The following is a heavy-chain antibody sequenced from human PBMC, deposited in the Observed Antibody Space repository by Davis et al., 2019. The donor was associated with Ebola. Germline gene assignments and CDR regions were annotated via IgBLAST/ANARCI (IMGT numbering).Heavy chain of an antibody. Sequence: ASVTVSCKASGYIFTSYGISWVRQAPGQGLEWMGWISGYNGNTHYAQKFQGRVTLTTDTSTSTAYMELRSLTSDDTAVYYCARDLSRYSSGWAYWGYWGQGTLVTVSS. D-gene: IGHD6-19*01. CDR3: ARDLSRYSSGWAYWGY. CDR1: GYIFTSYG. V-gene: IGHV1-18*04. J-gene: IGHJ4*02. CDR2: ISGYNGNT.